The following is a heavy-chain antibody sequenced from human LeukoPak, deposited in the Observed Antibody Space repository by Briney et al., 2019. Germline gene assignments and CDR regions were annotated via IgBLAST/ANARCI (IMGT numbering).Heavy chain of an antibody. CDR2: IYYSGST. D-gene: IGHD2-2*02. V-gene: IGHV4-39*07. CDR3: ARDRLGSAIVGYYYMDV. CDR1: GGSISGSSYY. J-gene: IGHJ6*03. Sequence: KSSETLSLTCTVSGGSISGSSYYWGWIRQPPGKGLEWIGSIYYSGSTYYNPSLKSRVTISVDTSKNQFSLKLSSVTAADTAVYYCARDRLGSAIVGYYYMDVWGKGTTVTVSS.